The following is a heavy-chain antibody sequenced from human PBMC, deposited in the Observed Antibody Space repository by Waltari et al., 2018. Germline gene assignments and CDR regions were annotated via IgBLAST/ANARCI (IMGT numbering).Heavy chain of an antibody. V-gene: IGHV3-7*01. CDR1: GFTFSSYW. J-gene: IGHJ5*02. CDR3: ARVLGAAAALRNWFDP. CDR2: IKQDGSEK. Sequence: EVQLVESGGGLVQPGGSLRLSCAASGFTFSSYWMSWVRPAPGKGLEWVANIKQDGSEKYYVDSVKGRFTISRDNAKNSLYLQMNSLRAEDTAVYYCARVLGAAAALRNWFDPWGQGTLVTVSS. D-gene: IGHD6-13*01.